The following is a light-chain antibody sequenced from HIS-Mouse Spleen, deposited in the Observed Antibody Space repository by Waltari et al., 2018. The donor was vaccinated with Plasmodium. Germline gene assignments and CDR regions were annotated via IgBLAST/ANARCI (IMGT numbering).Light chain of an antibody. CDR2: EVT. CDR1: SSDVGGYNY. J-gene: IGLJ2*01. V-gene: IGLV2-8*01. Sequence: QSALTQPPSASGSPGQSVTISCTGTSSDVGGYNYVSWYQQHPGKAPTLMIYEVTTRPAGVPYRFSCSKSGNTASLTLSGLQAEDEADYYCSSYAGSNNLVFGGGTKLTVL. CDR3: SSYAGSNNLV.